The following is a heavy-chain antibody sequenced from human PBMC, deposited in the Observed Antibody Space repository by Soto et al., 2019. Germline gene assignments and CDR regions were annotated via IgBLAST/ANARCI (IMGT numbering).Heavy chain of an antibody. Sequence: ASVKVSCKASGYTFTSYGIGWVRQAPGQGLEWMGWISAYNGNTNYAQKLQGGVTMTTDTSTSTAYMELRSLRSDDTAVYYCVSNIAVAGLDAFDILGQGTMVTVSS. V-gene: IGHV1-18*01. CDR2: ISAYNGNT. CDR1: GYTFTSYG. D-gene: IGHD6-19*01. J-gene: IGHJ3*02. CDR3: VSNIAVAGLDAFDI.